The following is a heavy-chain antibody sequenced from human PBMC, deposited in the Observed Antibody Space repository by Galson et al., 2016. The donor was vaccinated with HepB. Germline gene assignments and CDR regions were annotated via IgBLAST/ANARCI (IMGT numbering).Heavy chain of an antibody. Sequence: TLSLTCTVSGGSITSGDYYWSWIRQPPGKGLEWIGYIYYSGNTYYNPSLNSRVTISVDTSKNQFSLNLRSVTAADTAVYYCARDWGNLANFNAFDIWGQGTLVTVSS. CDR1: GGSITSGDYY. J-gene: IGHJ3*02. V-gene: IGHV4-30-4*01. CDR2: IYYSGNT. CDR3: ARDWGNLANFNAFDI. D-gene: IGHD3-16*01.